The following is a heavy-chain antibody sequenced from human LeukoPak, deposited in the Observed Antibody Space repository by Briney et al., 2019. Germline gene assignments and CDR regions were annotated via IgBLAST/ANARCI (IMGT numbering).Heavy chain of an antibody. V-gene: IGHV4-59*12. Sequence: SETLFLTCTVSGGSISNYYWGWIRQPPGEGLEWIGSIYYSGSINYNPSLKSRVTISVDTSKNQFSLKLSSVTAADTAMYYCAREAYDVLTSDWFDPWGQGTLVTVSS. CDR1: GGSISNYY. J-gene: IGHJ5*02. D-gene: IGHD3-9*01. CDR2: IYYSGSI. CDR3: AREAYDVLTSDWFDP.